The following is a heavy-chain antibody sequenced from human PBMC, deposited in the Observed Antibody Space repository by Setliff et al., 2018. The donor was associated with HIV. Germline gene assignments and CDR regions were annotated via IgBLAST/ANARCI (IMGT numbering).Heavy chain of an antibody. J-gene: IGHJ5*02. CDR3: ARVRYCSGGSCYGGEYWFDP. D-gene: IGHD2-15*01. CDR1: GYTFTSYY. Sequence: ASVKVSCKASGYTFTSYYMHWVRQAPGQGLEWMGVIHPSGGSTSYAQSFQDRVTMTRDTSTSTVYMELSSLRSEDTAVYYCARVRYCSGGSCYGGEYWFDPWGQGTLVTVPQ. V-gene: IGHV1-46*01. CDR2: IHPSGGST.